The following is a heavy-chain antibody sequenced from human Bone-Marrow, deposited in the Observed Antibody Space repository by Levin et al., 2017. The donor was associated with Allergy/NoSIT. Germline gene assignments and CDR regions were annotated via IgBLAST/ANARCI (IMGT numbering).Heavy chain of an antibody. J-gene: IGHJ4*02. CDR3: ARGLSTGADYYFDN. V-gene: IGHV4-61*01. D-gene: IGHD1-14*01. CDR2: IHYSGST. CDR1: GESVRSGNNY. Sequence: KTSETLSLTCSVSGESVRSGNNYWSWIRQPPGKGLQWIGYIHYSGSTIYHPSLKSRVIISLDMSRNQLSLKLTSVTAADTAVYYCARGLSTGADYYFDNWGQGTLVSVSS.